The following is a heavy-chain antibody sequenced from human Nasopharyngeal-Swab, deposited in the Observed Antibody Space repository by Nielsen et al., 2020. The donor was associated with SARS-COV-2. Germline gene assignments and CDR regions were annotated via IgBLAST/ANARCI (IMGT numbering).Heavy chain of an antibody. Sequence: CGPTLVKPTQTLSLICTFSGFSLSTSAMCVRWTRPPPGKALEWLALIDWDDAKYYSTSLKTRITISKDTSKNQVVLTMPNMDPVDTGTYYCARIRGWGVDYWGQGTLVTVSS. CDR2: IDWDDAK. D-gene: IGHD3-16*01. CDR3: ARIRGWGVDY. CDR1: GFSLSTSAMC. V-gene: IGHV2-70*01. J-gene: IGHJ4*02.